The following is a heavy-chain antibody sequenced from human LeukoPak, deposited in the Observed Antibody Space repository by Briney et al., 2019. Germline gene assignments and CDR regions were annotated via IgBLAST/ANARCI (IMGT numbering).Heavy chain of an antibody. CDR2: LYSRGST. J-gene: IGHJ4*02. V-gene: IGHV4-59*11. CDR1: GCSRWGLY. CDR3: ARGPAPGYDDTSPFDY. D-gene: IGHD5-12*01. Sequence: SEKLSCKGAVSGCSRWGLYWMRLRPAQGHGLEGRAYLYSRGSTNHNPSLKSRVTMSLDTPTNQFSLNLHSVTAADTAVYYCARGPAPGYDDTSPFDYWGQGTLVTVSS.